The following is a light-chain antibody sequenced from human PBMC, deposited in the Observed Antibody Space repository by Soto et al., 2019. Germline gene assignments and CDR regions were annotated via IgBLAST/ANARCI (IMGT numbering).Light chain of an antibody. CDR1: QGVTTN. CDR3: QQYNNWPFS. Sequence: EIVMKQSLATLSVSPGERATLSCRAGQGVTTNFAWYQQKSGQSPRLLIYDVSIRATGVPARFSATGSETDFTLTISGLQSEDSAVYFCQQYNNWPFSFGQGTRLEIK. CDR2: DVS. J-gene: IGKJ5*01. V-gene: IGKV3-15*01.